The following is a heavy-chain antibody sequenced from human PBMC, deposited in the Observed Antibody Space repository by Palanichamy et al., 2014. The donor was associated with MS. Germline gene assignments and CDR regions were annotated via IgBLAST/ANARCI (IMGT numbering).Heavy chain of an antibody. CDR1: GFTFSSYS. V-gene: IGHV3-21*01. Sequence: GEGLGQASGGPVRLSCAASGFTFSSYSMNWVRQAPGKGLEWVSSISSSSSYIYYADSVKGRSTISRDNAKNSLYLQMNSLRAEDTAVYYCASEIAAPDGYYFDYWGQGTLVTVSS. D-gene: IGHD6-6*01. CDR3: ASEIAAPDGYYFDY. J-gene: IGHJ4*02. CDR2: ISSSSSYI.